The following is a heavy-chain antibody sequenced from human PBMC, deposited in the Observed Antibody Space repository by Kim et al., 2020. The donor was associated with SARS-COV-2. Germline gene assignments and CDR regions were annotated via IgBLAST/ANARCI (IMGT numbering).Heavy chain of an antibody. J-gene: IGHJ4*02. D-gene: IGHD5-18*01. Sequence: GGSLRLSCAASGFTFSDYYMSWIRQAPGKWLEWVSYISSSGSTIYYADSVKGRFTISRDNAKNSLYLQMNSLRAEDTAVYFCARVPTQHRYSYGFWGQGTLVTVSS. CDR2: ISSSGSTI. CDR1: GFTFSDYY. CDR3: ARVPTQHRYSYGF. V-gene: IGHV3-11*01.